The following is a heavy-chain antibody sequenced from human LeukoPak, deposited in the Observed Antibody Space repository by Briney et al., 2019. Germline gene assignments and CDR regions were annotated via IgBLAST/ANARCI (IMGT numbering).Heavy chain of an antibody. J-gene: IGHJ4*02. CDR1: GGSISSGSYY. CDR3: ATGYSSAWYEPTFDY. V-gene: IGHV4-61*02. CDR2: IYPSGST. Sequence: SETLSLTCTVSGGSISSGSYYWSWIRQPAGKGLEWIGRIYPSGSTNYNPSLKSRVTISSDTSKNQFSLKLRSVTAADTAVYYCATGYSSAWYEPTFDYWGQETLVTVSS. D-gene: IGHD6-19*01.